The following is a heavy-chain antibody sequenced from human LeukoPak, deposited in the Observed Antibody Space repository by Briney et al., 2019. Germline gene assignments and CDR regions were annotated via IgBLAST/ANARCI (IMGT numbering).Heavy chain of an antibody. V-gene: IGHV3-21*01. Sequence: GGSLRLSCAASEFSVGSNYMTWVRQAPGKGLEWVSSISSSSSYIYYADSVKGRFTISRDNAKNSLFLQMNSLRAEDTAMYYCVTETTVTGWGYWGQGTLVTVSS. D-gene: IGHD4-17*01. CDR2: ISSSSSYI. CDR3: VTETTVTGWGY. J-gene: IGHJ4*02. CDR1: EFSVGSNY.